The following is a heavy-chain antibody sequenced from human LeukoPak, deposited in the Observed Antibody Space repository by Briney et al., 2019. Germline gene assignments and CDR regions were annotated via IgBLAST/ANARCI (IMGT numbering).Heavy chain of an antibody. D-gene: IGHD6-19*01. V-gene: IGHV3-23*01. CDR2: ISGSGGST. Sequence: GGSLRLSCAASGFTFSSYAMSWVRQAPGKGLEWVSAISGSGGSTYYADSVKGRFTISRDNAKNSLYLQMNSLRPEDTALYYCAKDIGGSGWYGSWFDPWGQGTLVTVSS. J-gene: IGHJ5*02. CDR3: AKDIGGSGWYGSWFDP. CDR1: GFTFSSYA.